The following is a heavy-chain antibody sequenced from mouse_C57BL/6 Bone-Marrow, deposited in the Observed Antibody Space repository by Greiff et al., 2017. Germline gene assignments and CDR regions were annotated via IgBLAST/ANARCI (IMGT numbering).Heavy chain of an antibody. CDR3: ARGTMVTPFAY. V-gene: IGHV1-64*01. CDR2: IHPNSGST. D-gene: IGHD2-2*01. CDR1: GYTFTSYW. Sequence: QVQLKQPGAELVKPGASVKLSCKASGYTFTSYWMHWVKQRPGQGLEWIGMIHPNSGSTNYNEKFKSKATLTVDKSSSTAYMQLSSLTSEDSAVYYCARGTMVTPFAYWGQGTLVTVSA. J-gene: IGHJ3*01.